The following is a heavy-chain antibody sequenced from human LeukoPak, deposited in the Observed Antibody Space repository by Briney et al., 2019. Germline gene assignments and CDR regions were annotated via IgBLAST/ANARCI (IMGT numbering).Heavy chain of an antibody. V-gene: IGHV1-2*02. D-gene: IGHD5-24*01. Sequence: ASVKVSCKASGYTFTGYYMHWVRQAPGQGLEWMGWINPNSGGTNYAQKFQGRVTMTRDTSISTAYMELSRLRSDDTAVYYCARDLEMATIRPVNCFDPWGQGTLVTVSS. J-gene: IGHJ5*02. CDR3: ARDLEMATIRPVNCFDP. CDR1: GYTFTGYY. CDR2: INPNSGGT.